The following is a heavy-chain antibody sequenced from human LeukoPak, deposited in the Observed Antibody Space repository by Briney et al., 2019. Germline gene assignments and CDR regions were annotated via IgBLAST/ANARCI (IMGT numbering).Heavy chain of an antibody. J-gene: IGHJ6*04. V-gene: IGHV3-7*03. CDR1: GVTFSRDW. Sequence: GGSLRLSCAPSGVTFSRDWMSWGREAPGEGGEWGANIKQEGSEKYYVDSVKGRFTIPRYNGKNSLYLQMNSLRAEDTAVYYCARTAYGLDVWGKGTTVTVSS. CDR2: IKQEGSEK. CDR3: ARTAYGLDV.